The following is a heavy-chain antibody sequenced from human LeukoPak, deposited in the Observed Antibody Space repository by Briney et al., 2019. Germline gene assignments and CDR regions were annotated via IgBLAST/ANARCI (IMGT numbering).Heavy chain of an antibody. CDR3: ATYTRGEVDY. CDR2: INPSGGST. Sequence: ASVKLSYNASGYTFTSYYMHCVRQPPVQGLEWMGIINPSGGSTSYAQKFQGRVTMTRDMSTSTVYMELSSLRSEDTAVYYCATYTRGEVDYWGQGTLVTVSS. V-gene: IGHV1-46*01. CDR1: GYTFTSYY. D-gene: IGHD2-2*02. J-gene: IGHJ4*02.